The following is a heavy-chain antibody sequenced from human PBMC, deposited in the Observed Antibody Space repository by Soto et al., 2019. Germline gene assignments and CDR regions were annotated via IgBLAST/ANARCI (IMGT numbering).Heavy chain of an antibody. D-gene: IGHD1-1*01. CDR1: GGSITNNY. CDR2: SYYSGST. CDR3: ARRQNWNNLFDT. J-gene: IGHJ5*02. V-gene: IGHV4-59*08. Sequence: PXETLSLTCTVSGGSITNNYWSWIRQSPGKGLEWIGCSYYSGSTSYNPSLRSRVTISIDTSKTQFSLRLRSVTAADTAVYYCARRQNWNNLFDTWGQGTLVTVSS.